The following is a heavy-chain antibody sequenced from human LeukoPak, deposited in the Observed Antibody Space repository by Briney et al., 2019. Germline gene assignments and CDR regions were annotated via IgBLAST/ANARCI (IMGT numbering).Heavy chain of an antibody. D-gene: IGHD5-18*01. J-gene: IGHJ4*02. Sequence: GESLKISCKGSGYSFTSYWIGWVRQMPGKGLEWRGSIYPGDSDTRYSPSFQGQVTISADKSISTAYLQWSSLKASDTAMYYCARHGGLDTAMATTFDYWGQGTLVTVSS. CDR1: GYSFTSYW. CDR3: ARHGGLDTAMATTFDY. V-gene: IGHV5-51*01. CDR2: IYPGDSDT.